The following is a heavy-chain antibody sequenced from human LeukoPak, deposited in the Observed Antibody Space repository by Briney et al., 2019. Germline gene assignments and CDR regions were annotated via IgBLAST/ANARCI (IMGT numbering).Heavy chain of an antibody. J-gene: IGHJ4*02. CDR1: GFNFSSYG. V-gene: IGHV3-7*01. Sequence: GGSLTLSCAASGFNFSSYGMHWVRQAPGKGLEWVANIKQDGSEKYYVDSVKGRFTISRDNTKNSLYLQMNSLRAEDTAVYYCARDDTVTTRVGFIDWGQGTLVTVSS. CDR3: ARDDTVTTRVGFID. CDR2: IKQDGSEK. D-gene: IGHD4-17*01.